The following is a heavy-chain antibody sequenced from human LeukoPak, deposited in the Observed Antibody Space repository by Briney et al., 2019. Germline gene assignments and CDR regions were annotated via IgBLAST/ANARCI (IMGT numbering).Heavy chain of an antibody. D-gene: IGHD6-19*01. J-gene: IGHJ4*02. Sequence: GGSLRLSCAASGFTVSSNYMTWVRQAPGKGLEWVSVIYSGGSTYYADSVKGRFTISRDNSKNTLYLQMNSLRAEDTAVYYCAREVGYSSGWYLDYWGQGTLATVSS. CDR3: AREVGYSSGWYLDY. V-gene: IGHV3-53*01. CDR1: GFTVSSNY. CDR2: IYSGGST.